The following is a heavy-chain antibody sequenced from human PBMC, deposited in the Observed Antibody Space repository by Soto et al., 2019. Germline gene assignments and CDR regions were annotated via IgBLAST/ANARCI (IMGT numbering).Heavy chain of an antibody. V-gene: IGHV3-30*18. CDR2: ISYDGSNK. CDR3: AKVESDFWSGYYISFYYGMDV. Sequence: QVQLVESGGGVVQPGRSLRLSCAASGFTFSSYGMHWVRQAPGKGPEWVAVISYDGSNKYYADSVKGRFTISRDNSKNTLYLQMNSLRAEDTAVYYCAKVESDFWSGYYISFYYGMDVWGQGTTVTVSS. CDR1: GFTFSSYG. D-gene: IGHD3-3*01. J-gene: IGHJ6*02.